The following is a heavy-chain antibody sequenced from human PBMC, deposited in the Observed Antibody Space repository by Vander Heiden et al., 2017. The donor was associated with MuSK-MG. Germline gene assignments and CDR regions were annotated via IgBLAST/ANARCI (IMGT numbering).Heavy chain of an antibody. V-gene: IGHV4-59*01. J-gene: IGHJ2*01. CDR3: ARHIGVVPAAPWYFDL. Sequence: QVQLQESGPGLVKPSETLSLTCTVSGGSISSYYWSWIRQPPGKGLEWIGYIYCSGSTNYNPALKSRVTISVDTSKNQFSLKLSSVTAEDKAVYYCARHIGVVPAAPWYFDLWGRGNLVTVSS. CDR1: GGSISSYY. CDR2: IYCSGST. D-gene: IGHD2-2*01.